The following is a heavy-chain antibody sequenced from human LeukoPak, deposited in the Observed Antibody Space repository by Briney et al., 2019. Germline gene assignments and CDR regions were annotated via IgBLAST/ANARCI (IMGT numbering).Heavy chain of an antibody. CDR3: ARDIPEYSSGWYTFDY. CDR1: GFTVSSNY. D-gene: IGHD6-19*01. V-gene: IGHV3-53*01. CDR2: IYSGGST. J-gene: IGHJ4*02. Sequence: GGSLRLSCAASGFTVSSNYMSWVRQAPGKGLEWVSVIYSGGSTYYADSVKGRFTISRDNSKNTLYLQMNSLRAEDTAVYYCARDIPEYSSGWYTFDYWGQGTLVTVSS.